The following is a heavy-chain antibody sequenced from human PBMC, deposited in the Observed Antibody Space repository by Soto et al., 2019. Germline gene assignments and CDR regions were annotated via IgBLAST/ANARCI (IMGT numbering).Heavy chain of an antibody. V-gene: IGHV4-34*01. CDR3: ARGRRGILPAPHDY. D-gene: IGHD3-16*01. CDR1: GGSFSGYY. Sequence: LTCAVYGGSFSGYYWSWIRQPPGKGLEWIGEINHSGSTNYNPSLKSRVTISVDTSKNQFSLKLSSVTAADTAVYYCARGRRGILPAPHDYWGQGXLVTVYS. CDR2: INHSGST. J-gene: IGHJ4*02.